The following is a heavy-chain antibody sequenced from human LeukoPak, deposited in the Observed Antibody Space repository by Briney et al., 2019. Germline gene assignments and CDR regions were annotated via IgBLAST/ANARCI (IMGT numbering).Heavy chain of an antibody. CDR1: GGSISSGVYY. CDR2: IYYSGST. J-gene: IGHJ4*02. CDR3: ARESPRGYDYVWGSEGYYFDY. Sequence: SQTLSLTCTVSGGSISSGVYYWSWIRQHPGKGLEWIGYIYYSGSTYYNPSLKSRVTISVGTSKNQFSLKLSSVTAADTAVYYCARESPRGYDYVWGSEGYYFDYWGQGTLVTVSS. D-gene: IGHD3-16*01. V-gene: IGHV4-31*03.